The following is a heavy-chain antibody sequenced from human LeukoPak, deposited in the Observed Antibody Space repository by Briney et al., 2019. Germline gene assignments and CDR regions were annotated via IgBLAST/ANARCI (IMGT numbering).Heavy chain of an antibody. CDR1: GGSITNY. D-gene: IGHD3-9*01. Sequence: PSETLSLTCTVSGGSITNYWTWIRQPPGKGLEWIGYIHYSGSTNYNPSLKSRVTISVDTSKNQFSLKLSSVTAADTAVYYCARGAQQGILTGYYFDYWGQGTLVTVSS. CDR2: IHYSGST. V-gene: IGHV4-59*01. CDR3: ARGAQQGILTGYYFDY. J-gene: IGHJ4*02.